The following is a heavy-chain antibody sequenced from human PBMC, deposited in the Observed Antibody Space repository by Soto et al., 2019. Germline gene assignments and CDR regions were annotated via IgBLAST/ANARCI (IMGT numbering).Heavy chain of an antibody. CDR2: VYYRGRS. CDR3: FCLLTPVPSHAFFPYSGLGALVFGTDV. J-gene: IGHJ3*01. Sequence: SRNPELTCTVSGESVTNSSYYWGWIRQSPGKGLEWIGSVYYRGRSYSKSSVKSRVTISVDTSKNRFSLSLNSVTASDTAVYFCFCLLTPVPSHAFFPYSGLGALVFGTDV. CDR1: GESVTNSSYY. V-gene: IGHV4-39*05. D-gene: IGHD3-9*01.